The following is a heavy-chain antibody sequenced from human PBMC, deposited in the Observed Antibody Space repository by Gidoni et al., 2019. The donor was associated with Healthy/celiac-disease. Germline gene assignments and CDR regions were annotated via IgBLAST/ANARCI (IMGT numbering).Heavy chain of an antibody. J-gene: IGHJ6*03. Sequence: QVQLVQSGAEVKKPGASVKVSCKSPGYTFTSYGIIWVRQAPGQGLEWMGWISAYNGNTNYAQKLQGRVTMTTDTSTSTAYMELRSLRSDDTAVYYCARVLGYCSSTSCRDYYYYMDVWGKGTTVTVSS. V-gene: IGHV1-18*01. CDR3: ARVLGYCSSTSCRDYYYYMDV. CDR2: ISAYNGNT. CDR1: GYTFTSYG. D-gene: IGHD2-2*01.